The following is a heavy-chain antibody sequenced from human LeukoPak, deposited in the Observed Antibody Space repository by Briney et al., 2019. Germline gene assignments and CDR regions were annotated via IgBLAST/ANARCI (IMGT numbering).Heavy chain of an antibody. CDR3: CEGGDGASSVDY. V-gene: IGHV4-39*01. CDR1: GGSISSSSYY. CDR2: IYYSGST. J-gene: IGHJ4*02. Sequence: PSETLSLTCTVSGGSISSSSYYWGWIRQPPGKGLEWIGSIYYSGSTYYNPSLKSRVTISVDTSKNQFSLKLSSVTAADTAVYYCCEGGDGASSVDYWGQGTLVTVSS. D-gene: IGHD3-16*01.